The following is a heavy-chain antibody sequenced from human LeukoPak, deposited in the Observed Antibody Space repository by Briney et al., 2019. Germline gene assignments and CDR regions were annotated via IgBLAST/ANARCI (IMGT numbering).Heavy chain of an antibody. CDR2: ISYSGST. J-gene: IGHJ4*02. V-gene: IGHV4-31*03. CDR1: GGSISSGGYY. Sequence: SETLSLTCTVSGGSISSGGYYWSWVRQHPGKGLEWIGHISYSGSTYYNPSLESRVVMSIDVSQNQFSLMVSSLTAADTAVHYCARAPGGNSRLDYWGQGTLVTVSS. CDR3: ARAPGGNSRLDY. D-gene: IGHD4-23*01.